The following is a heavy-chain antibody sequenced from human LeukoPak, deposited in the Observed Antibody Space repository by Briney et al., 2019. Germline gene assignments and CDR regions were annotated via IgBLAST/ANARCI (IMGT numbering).Heavy chain of an antibody. Sequence: ASVKVSCKASGYTFTSYDINWVRQATGQGLEWMGWMNPNSGNTGYAQKFQGRVTMTRSTAISTAYMELSSLRSEDTAVYYCARVGLRYCSSTSCRDFDYWGQGTLVTVSS. CDR2: MNPNSGNT. J-gene: IGHJ4*02. V-gene: IGHV1-8*01. D-gene: IGHD2-2*01. CDR3: ARVGLRYCSSTSCRDFDY. CDR1: GYTFTSYD.